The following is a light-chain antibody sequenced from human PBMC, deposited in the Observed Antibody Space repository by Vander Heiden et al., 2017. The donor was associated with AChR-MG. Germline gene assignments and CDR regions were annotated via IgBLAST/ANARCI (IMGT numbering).Light chain of an antibody. J-gene: IGKJ4*01. Sequence: IVLTQSPGTLSLYQGERPTLACRASQSVGSSYLAWYQQKPGQAPRLLIYGASSRATGIPDRFSGSGSGTDFTLTISRLEPEAFAVYYCQQYGSSPPGLTFGGGTKVEIK. V-gene: IGKV3-20*01. CDR1: QSVGSSY. CDR2: GAS. CDR3: QQYGSSPPGLT.